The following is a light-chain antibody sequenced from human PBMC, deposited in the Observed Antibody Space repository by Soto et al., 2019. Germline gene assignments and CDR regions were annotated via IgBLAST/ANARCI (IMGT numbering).Light chain of an antibody. CDR3: QQYNNCPPT. J-gene: IGKJ2*01. CDR1: QSVRSN. Sequence: EIVMTQSPATLSVSPGERATLSCRASQSVRSNLAWYQQKPGQAPRLLIFGASTRAIGIPARFSGSGSGTEFTLTINSLHSEEFAIYYCQQYNNCPPTFGQGTKLEIK. CDR2: GAS. V-gene: IGKV3D-15*01.